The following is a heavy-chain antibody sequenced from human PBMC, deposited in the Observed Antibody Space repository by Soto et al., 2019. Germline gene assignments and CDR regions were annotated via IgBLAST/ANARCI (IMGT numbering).Heavy chain of an antibody. CDR3: ARGGYCSTTSCFYYFDY. CDR2: IYYSGNT. D-gene: IGHD2-2*01. Sequence: SETLSLTCTVSGGSISPYYWSWIRQSPEKGLEWIGYIYYSGNTKYNPSLKSRVTISLDTSKNQFSLKLSSVTAADTAVYYCARGGYCSTTSCFYYFDYWGQGTLVTVS. CDR1: GGSISPYY. V-gene: IGHV4-59*01. J-gene: IGHJ4*02.